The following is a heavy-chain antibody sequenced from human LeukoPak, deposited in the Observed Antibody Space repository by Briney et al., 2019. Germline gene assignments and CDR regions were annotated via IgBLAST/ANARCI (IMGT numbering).Heavy chain of an antibody. V-gene: IGHV4-4*08. CDR1: GGSIFSYY. CDR3: ARRAYYDTSGYYPASGYFDL. Sequence: PSETLSLTCTVSGGSIFSYYFNWIRQPPGKGLEWIGYIYSNGITSYNPSLRSRGTMSIATSKNQFSLRLRSVTAADTAIYYCARRAYYDTSGYYPASGYFDLWGRGTLVTVSS. J-gene: IGHJ2*01. D-gene: IGHD3-22*01. CDR2: IYSNGIT.